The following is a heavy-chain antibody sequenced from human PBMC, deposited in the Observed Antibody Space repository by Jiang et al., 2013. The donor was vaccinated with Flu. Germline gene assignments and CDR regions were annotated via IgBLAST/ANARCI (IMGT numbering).Heavy chain of an antibody. V-gene: IGHV3-64D*06. CDR3: VKAVDDFWSGYYSHFDY. Sequence: HWVRQAPGKGLEYVQLLVVMGVDTYYAGLREGRFTISRDNSKNTLYLQMSSLRAEDTAVYYCVKAVDDFWSGYYSHFDYWGQGTLVTVSS. J-gene: IGHJ4*02. CDR2: LVVMGVDT. D-gene: IGHD3-3*01.